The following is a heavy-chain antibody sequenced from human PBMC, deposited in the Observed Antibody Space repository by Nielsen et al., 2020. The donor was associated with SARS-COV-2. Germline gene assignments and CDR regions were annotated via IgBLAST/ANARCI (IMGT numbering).Heavy chain of an antibody. CDR3: VRAPDYDVLTGYYPDGFDV. Sequence: SETLSLTCAVFGGSVNTHACWTWVRQPPGKGLEWIGEITHGGTTNYNPSLKSRVTMSVDTSKNQFSLKLTSVTAADTAVYYCVRAPDYDVLTGYYPDGFDVWGRGTMVTVSS. CDR1: GGSVNTHAC. CDR2: ITHGGTT. V-gene: IGHV4-34*01. J-gene: IGHJ3*01. D-gene: IGHD3-9*01.